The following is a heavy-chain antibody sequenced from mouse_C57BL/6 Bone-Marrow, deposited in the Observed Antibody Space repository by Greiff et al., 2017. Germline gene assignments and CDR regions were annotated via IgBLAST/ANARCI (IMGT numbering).Heavy chain of an antibody. CDR3: AYYDYYYAMDY. J-gene: IGHJ4*01. CDR1: GYSITSGYY. V-gene: IGHV3-6*01. D-gene: IGHD2-4*01. Sequence: EVKLMESGPGLVKPSQSLSLTCSVTGYSITSGYYWNWIRQFPGNKLEWMGYISYDGSNNYNPSLKNRISITRDTSKNQFFLKLNSVTTEDTATXYCAYYDYYYAMDYWGQGTSVTVSS. CDR2: ISYDGSN.